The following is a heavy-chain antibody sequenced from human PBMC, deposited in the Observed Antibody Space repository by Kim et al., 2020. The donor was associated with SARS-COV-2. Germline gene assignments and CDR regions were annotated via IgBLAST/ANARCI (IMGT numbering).Heavy chain of an antibody. Sequence: GGSLRLSCTASGFTFSNYAMSWVRQAPGKGLEWVSSIRITGGSYYADSVKGRFTISRDSSKNPLYLQMNSLRPEDTAVYYCAKDAHLLVFNHCGQGTVVT. D-gene: IGHD3-9*01. CDR1: GFTFSNYA. V-gene: IGHV3-23*01. CDR3: AKDAHLLVFNH. CDR2: IRITGGS. J-gene: IGHJ4*02.